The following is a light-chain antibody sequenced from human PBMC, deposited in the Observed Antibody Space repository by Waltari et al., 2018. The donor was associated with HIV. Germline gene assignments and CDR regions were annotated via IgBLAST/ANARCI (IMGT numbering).Light chain of an antibody. CDR3: QSFDSSLTGFV. CDR1: AGPGQE. Sequence: SVLTPPPSVSGAPGQRVSISGTGAGPGQEDTRYQQLAGKAPKLLIFGNNKRPSGVPARFFGSKSGTSASLAITGLQPEDEAHYYCQSFDSSLTGFVFGSGTEVVVL. CDR2: GNN. J-gene: IGLJ1*01. V-gene: IGLV1-40*01.